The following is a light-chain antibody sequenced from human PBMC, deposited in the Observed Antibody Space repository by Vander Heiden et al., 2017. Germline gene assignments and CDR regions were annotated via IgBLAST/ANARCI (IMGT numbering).Light chain of an antibody. CDR2: WAS. Sequence: DIVMTQSPDSLSVSLGERATINCKPSQSVLYSSNNKNYLAWYQQKPGQPPKLLIYWASTRESGVPDRFSGSGSGTDFTLTISSLQAEDVAVYYCQQDDSTPSTFGQGTKLXIK. CDR3: QQDDSTPST. J-gene: IGKJ2*01. CDR1: QSVLYSSNNKNY. V-gene: IGKV4-1*01.